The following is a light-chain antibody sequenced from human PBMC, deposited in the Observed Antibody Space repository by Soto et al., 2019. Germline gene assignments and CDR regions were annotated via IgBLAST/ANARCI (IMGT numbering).Light chain of an antibody. J-gene: IGKJ1*01. CDR1: QSVSSY. CDR3: QQRSNWSWT. Sequence: EILFTQSPATLSFSPGERANLSCRASQSVSSYLAWYQQKPGQAPRLLIYDASNRATGIPARFSGSGSGTDFTLTISSLEPEDFAVYYCQQRSNWSWTFGQGTKV. CDR2: DAS. V-gene: IGKV3-11*01.